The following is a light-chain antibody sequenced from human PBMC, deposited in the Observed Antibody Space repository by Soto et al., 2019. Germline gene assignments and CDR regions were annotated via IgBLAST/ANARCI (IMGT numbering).Light chain of an antibody. CDR1: SSDVGGYNY. J-gene: IGLJ2*01. V-gene: IGLV2-14*01. CDR2: EVA. Sequence: QPVLTQPASVSGSPGQSITISCTGTSSDVGGYNYVSWYQLHPGKAPKLMIYEVANRPSGVSNRFSGSKPGNTASLTISGLQAEDEADYYCSSYASSSTLVFGGGTKVTVL. CDR3: SSYASSSTLV.